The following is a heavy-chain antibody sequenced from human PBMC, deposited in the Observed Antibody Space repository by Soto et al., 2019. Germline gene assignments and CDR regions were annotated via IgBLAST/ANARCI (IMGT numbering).Heavy chain of an antibody. Sequence: QVQLVQSGAEVKKPGASVKVSCKASGYTFTSYDINWVRQATGQGLEWMGWMNPNSCNTGYAQKFQGRVTTTRNTSISTAYMELGSLRSENTAVYYCAREKTSYGMDVWGEGTTVTVSS. V-gene: IGHV1-8*01. CDR2: MNPNSCNT. CDR3: AREKTSYGMDV. CDR1: GYTFTSYD. J-gene: IGHJ6*04.